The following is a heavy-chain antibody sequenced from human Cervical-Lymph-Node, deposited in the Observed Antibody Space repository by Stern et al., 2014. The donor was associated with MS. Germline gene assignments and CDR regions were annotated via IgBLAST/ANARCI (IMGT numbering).Heavy chain of an antibody. V-gene: IGHV3-33*01. J-gene: IGHJ4*02. CDR2: IWYDGSNT. CDR3: ARSYNWNYSHFDY. CDR1: GFTFSSYG. D-gene: IGHD1-7*01. Sequence: DQLVESGGGVVQPGRSLRLSCAASGFTFSSYGMHWVRQAPGKGLEWVAVIWYDGSNTYCSDSVKGRFTISRDNSKNTLYLQMNSLRAEDTAGYYCARSYNWNYSHFDYWGQGTLVTVSS.